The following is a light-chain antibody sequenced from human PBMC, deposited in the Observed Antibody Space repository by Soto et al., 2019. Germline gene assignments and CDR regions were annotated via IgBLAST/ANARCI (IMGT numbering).Light chain of an antibody. V-gene: IGLV2-14*01. CDR1: SSDVGGYNY. J-gene: IGLJ1*01. CDR2: EVS. CDR3: SSYTSSSTPFV. Sequence: QSVLTQPASVSGSPGQSITISCTGTSSDVGGYNYVSWYQQHPGKAPKLMIYEVSNRPSGVSNRFSGSKSGNTASLTISGLQAEDDADYYCSSYTSSSTPFVFGTGTKVTAL.